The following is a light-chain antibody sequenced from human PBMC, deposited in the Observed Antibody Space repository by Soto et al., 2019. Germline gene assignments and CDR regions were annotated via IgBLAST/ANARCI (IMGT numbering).Light chain of an antibody. CDR1: QSISTY. CDR2: GAS. Sequence: DIQMTQSPSSLSASVRDTVTISCRASQSISTYLNWYQQKPGNAPKVLLSGASRLKSGVPSRFSGSGFGKDFTLTITSLQAEDFATYYCQQSYTTPWTFGQGTKVEIK. CDR3: QQSYTTPWT. V-gene: IGKV1-39*01. J-gene: IGKJ1*01.